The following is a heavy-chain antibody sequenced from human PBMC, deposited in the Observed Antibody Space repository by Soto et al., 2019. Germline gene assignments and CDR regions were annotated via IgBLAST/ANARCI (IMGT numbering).Heavy chain of an antibody. V-gene: IGHV3-23*01. CDR1: GFTFSSYA. CDR3: AKAVSNPYYDSSGSPPGPVDY. D-gene: IGHD3-22*01. CDR2: ISGSGGST. J-gene: IGHJ4*02. Sequence: GGSLRLACAASGFTFSSYAMSWVRQAPGKGLEWVSAISGSGGSTYYADSVKGRFTISRDNSKNTLYLQMNSLRAEDTAVYYCAKAVSNPYYDSSGSPPGPVDYWGQGTLVTVSS.